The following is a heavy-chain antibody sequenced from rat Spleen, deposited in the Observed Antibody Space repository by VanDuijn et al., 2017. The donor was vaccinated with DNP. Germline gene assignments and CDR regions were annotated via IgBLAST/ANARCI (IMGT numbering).Heavy chain of an antibody. CDR1: GFTFSDSA. CDR2: IIYDGSHT. V-gene: IGHV5-17*01. D-gene: IGHD1-8*01. J-gene: IGHJ2*01. Sequence: EVQLVESGGGVVQPGNSLKLSCAASGFTFSDSAMAWVRQSPKKGLEWVATIIYDGSHTFYRDSVQGRFTISRDNAKTTLYLQMDSLRSDDTASYYCVRDSRDYGSYADYFDYWGQGVMVTVSS. CDR3: VRDSRDYGSYADYFDY.